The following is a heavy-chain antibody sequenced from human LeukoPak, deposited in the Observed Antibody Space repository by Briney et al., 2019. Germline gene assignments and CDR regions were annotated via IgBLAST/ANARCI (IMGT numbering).Heavy chain of an antibody. J-gene: IGHJ6*03. CDR3: AKVGMKVGGQAYYYSMDV. Sequence: ASLKVSCKASGYTFTAYYMHWVRQAPGQGLEWMGRINTNSGGTNYAQKFQGRVTMSRDTSISTAYMELSRLRAEDTAWYYCAKVGMKVGGQAYYYSMDVWGKGTTVTVSS. D-gene: IGHD3-22*01. CDR1: GYTFTAYY. V-gene: IGHV1-2*06. CDR2: INTNSGGT.